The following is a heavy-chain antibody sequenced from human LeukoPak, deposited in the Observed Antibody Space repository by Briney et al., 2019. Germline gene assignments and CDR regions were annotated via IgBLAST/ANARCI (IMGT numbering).Heavy chain of an antibody. J-gene: IGHJ3*02. CDR1: GFTFYAHY. CDR2: ISGWGAT. CDR3: ARDPGVSGGGNSGAFDI. Sequence: GGSLRLSCSASGFTFYAHYMTWIRQAPGKGLEWVSYISGWGATYYADSVTARFTISRDNAKNSLCLQMNSLTGDDTAVYYCARDPGVSGGGNSGAFDIWGQGTLVAVSS. V-gene: IGHV3-11*04. D-gene: IGHD4-23*01.